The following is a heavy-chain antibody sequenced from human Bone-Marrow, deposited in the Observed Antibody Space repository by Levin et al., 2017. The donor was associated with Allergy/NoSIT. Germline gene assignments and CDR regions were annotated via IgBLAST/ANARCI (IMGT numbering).Heavy chain of an antibody. Sequence: SQTLSLTCTVSGGSISSYYWSWTRQPPGKGLEWIGYIYNSGSTNYNPSLKSRVTISVDTSKNQFSLKLSSVTAADTAVYYCARTLKAVYYFDYWGQGTLVTVSS. V-gene: IGHV4-59*08. CDR3: ARTLKAVYYFDY. D-gene: IGHD2-15*01. CDR2: IYNSGST. CDR1: GGSISSYY. J-gene: IGHJ4*02.